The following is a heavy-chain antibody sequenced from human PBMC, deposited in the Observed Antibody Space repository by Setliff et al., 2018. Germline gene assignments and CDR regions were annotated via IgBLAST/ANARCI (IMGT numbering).Heavy chain of an antibody. J-gene: IGHJ6*03. CDR3: ARQNYNFWSGYYTPHYYYYYMDV. CDR2: IYYSGST. D-gene: IGHD3-3*01. V-gene: IGHV4-39*01. CDR1: GGSISSSSYY. Sequence: PSETLSLTCTVSGGSISSSSYYWGWIRQPPGKGLEWIGSIYYSGSTYYNPSLKSRVTISVDTSKNQFSLKLSSVTAADTAVYYCARQNYNFWSGYYTPHYYYYYMDVWGKGTTVTVS.